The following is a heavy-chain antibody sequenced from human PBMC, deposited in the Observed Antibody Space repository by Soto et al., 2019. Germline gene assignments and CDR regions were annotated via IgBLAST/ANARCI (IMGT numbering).Heavy chain of an antibody. D-gene: IGHD5-12*01. J-gene: IGHJ4*02. CDR1: GGSLSTYY. Sequence: SETLSLTCTVSGGSLSTYYWSWIRQPPGKGLEWIGYIYYSGITNYNPSLKSRVTISVDTSKNQFSLKLSSVTAADTAVYYCARHARGYERYYFDYWGQGTLVTVSS. V-gene: IGHV4-59*01. CDR2: IYYSGIT. CDR3: ARHARGYERYYFDY.